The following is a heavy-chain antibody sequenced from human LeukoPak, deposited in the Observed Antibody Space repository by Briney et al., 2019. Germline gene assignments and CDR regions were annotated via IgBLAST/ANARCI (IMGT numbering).Heavy chain of an antibody. CDR1: GGSISSYY. CDR3: ARDLVGAIYFDY. Sequence: SETLSLTCTVSGGSISSYYWSWIRQPPGKGLEWIGEINHSGSTNYNPSLKSRVTISVDTSKNQFSLKLSSVTAADTAVYYCARDLVGAIYFDYWGQGTLVTVSS. J-gene: IGHJ4*02. CDR2: INHSGST. V-gene: IGHV4-59*01. D-gene: IGHD1-26*01.